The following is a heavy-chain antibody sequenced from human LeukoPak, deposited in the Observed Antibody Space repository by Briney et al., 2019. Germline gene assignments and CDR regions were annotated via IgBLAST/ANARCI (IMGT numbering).Heavy chain of an antibody. CDR2: IYYSGST. J-gene: IGHJ4*02. CDR3: ARESMVRGVIKLVDY. Sequence: SQTLSLTCTVSGGSISSGGYYWSWIRQHPGKGLEWIGYIYYSGSTYYNPSLKSRVTISVDTSKNQFSLKLSSVTAADTAVYYCARESMVRGVIKLVDYWGQGTLVTVSS. D-gene: IGHD3-10*01. V-gene: IGHV4-31*03. CDR1: GGSISSGGYY.